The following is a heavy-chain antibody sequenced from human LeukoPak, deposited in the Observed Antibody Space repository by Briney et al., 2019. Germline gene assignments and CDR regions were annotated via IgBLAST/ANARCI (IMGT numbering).Heavy chain of an antibody. Sequence: PGRSLRLSCAASGFTFDDYVMHWVRQAPGKGLEWVSGISWNSGSIGYADSVKGRFTISRDNAKNSPFLQMNSLRPEDTALYYCVKGVLSSSWDYFDYWGQGTLVTVSS. CDR3: VKGVLSSSWDYFDY. CDR2: ISWNSGSI. J-gene: IGHJ4*02. D-gene: IGHD6-13*01. CDR1: GFTFDDYV. V-gene: IGHV3-9*01.